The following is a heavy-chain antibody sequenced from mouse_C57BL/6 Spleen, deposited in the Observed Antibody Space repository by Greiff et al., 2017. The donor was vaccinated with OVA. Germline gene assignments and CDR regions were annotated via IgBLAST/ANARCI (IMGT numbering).Heavy chain of an antibody. CDR1: GFTFSDYG. D-gene: IGHD1-1*01. V-gene: IGHV5-17*01. CDR2: ISSGSSTI. Sequence: EVKLVESGGGLVKPGGSLKLSCAASGFTFSDYGMHWVRQAPEKGLEWVAYISSGSSTIYYADTVKGRFTISRDNAKNTLFLQMTSLRSEDTAMYYCARSRTTLYFDYWGQGTTLTVSS. CDR3: ARSRTTLYFDY. J-gene: IGHJ2*01.